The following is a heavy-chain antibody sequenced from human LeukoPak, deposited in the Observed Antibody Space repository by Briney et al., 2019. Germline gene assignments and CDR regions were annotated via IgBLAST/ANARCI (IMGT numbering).Heavy chain of an antibody. J-gene: IGHJ4*02. Sequence: GRSLRLSCAASGFTFSSYGMHWVRQAPGKGLEWVAVISYDGSNKYYADSVKGRFTISRDNSKNTLYLQMNSLRAEDTAVYYCAKRPNAPHRGGGSCYPDYWGQGTLVTVSS. CDR1: GFTFSSYG. V-gene: IGHV3-30*18. D-gene: IGHD2-15*01. CDR2: ISYDGSNK. CDR3: AKRPNAPHRGGGSCYPDY.